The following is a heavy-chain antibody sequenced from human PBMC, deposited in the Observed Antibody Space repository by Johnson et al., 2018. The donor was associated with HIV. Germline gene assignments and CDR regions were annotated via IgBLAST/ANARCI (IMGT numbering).Heavy chain of an antibody. CDR3: ARDQRSSGLNDQTDAFDI. D-gene: IGHD6-19*01. V-gene: IGHV3-11*04. Sequence: QVQLVESGGGVVRPGGSLRLSCAASRFTFSDYYMSWIRQTPGKGLEWVSYISSSGGTIYYADSVKGRFSISRDNAKNSLYLKMNSPSAEDTAVYYCARDQRSSGLNDQTDAFDIWGQGTMVTVSS. CDR2: ISSSGGTI. J-gene: IGHJ3*02. CDR1: RFTFSDYY.